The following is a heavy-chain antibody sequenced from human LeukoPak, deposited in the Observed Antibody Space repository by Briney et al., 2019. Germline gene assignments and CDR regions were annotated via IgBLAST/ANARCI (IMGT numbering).Heavy chain of an antibody. D-gene: IGHD6-6*01. J-gene: IGHJ4*02. CDR2: INWNGGST. Sequence: GGSLRLSCAASGFTIEDYGMSWVRQAPGKGLEWVSGINWNGGSTGYADSVKGRFTISRDNAKNSLYLQMNSLRAEDTALYYCARGFYSSYYYFDYWGQGTLVTVSS. CDR1: GFTIEDYG. V-gene: IGHV3-20*04. CDR3: ARGFYSSYYYFDY.